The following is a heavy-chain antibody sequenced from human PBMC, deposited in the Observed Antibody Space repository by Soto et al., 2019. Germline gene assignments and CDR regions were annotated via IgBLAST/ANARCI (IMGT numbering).Heavy chain of an antibody. D-gene: IGHD1-26*01. CDR3: GRDWRGGASRWFDP. CDR2: IIPIFGTA. J-gene: IGHJ5*02. CDR1: GGTFSSHA. Sequence: VASVKVYCKASGGTFSSHAISWVRQAPGQGLEWMGGIIPIFGTANYAQKFQGRVTITADESTSTAYMELSSLRSEDTAVYYCGRDWRGGASRWFDPRGPRPLVT. V-gene: IGHV1-69*13.